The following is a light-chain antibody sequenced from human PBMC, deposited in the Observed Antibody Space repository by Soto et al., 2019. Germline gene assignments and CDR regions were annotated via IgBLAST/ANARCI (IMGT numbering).Light chain of an antibody. CDR2: DVT. CDR1: SSDIGAYDH. J-gene: IGLJ2*01. V-gene: IGLV2-14*03. Sequence: QSALTQPASVSGSPGQSTTISCTGTSSDIGAYDHVSWYQHYPGKAPKLMIYDVTTRPSGVSTRFSGSKSGHTASLTISGLQPEDEADYYCASYTTITSGVVFGGGTKVTVL. CDR3: ASYTTITSGVV.